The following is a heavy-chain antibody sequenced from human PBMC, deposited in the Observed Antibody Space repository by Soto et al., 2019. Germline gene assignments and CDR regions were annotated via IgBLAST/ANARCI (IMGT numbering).Heavy chain of an antibody. CDR1: GFTFGDYG. J-gene: IGHJ5*02. V-gene: IGHV3-11*01. CDR2: ISNGGSSI. Sequence: QVQLVESGGGLVKPGGSLRLSCAASGFTFGDYGMSWIRQAPGKGLEWVSYISNGGSSIYYADSVKGRFTISRDNAKRSVFLQMNSLRAEDTAVYYCTRPCRYCNGGGPGNWFDPWGQGTLVTVSS. D-gene: IGHD2-8*02. CDR3: TRPCRYCNGGGPGNWFDP.